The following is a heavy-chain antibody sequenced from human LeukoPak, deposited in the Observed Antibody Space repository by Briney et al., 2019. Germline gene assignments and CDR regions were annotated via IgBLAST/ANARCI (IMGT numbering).Heavy chain of an antibody. V-gene: IGHV4-34*01. J-gene: IGHJ6*02. CDR1: AGSISGYY. CDR3: ASGPSTYYYFAVDV. Sequence: SETLSLTCAVYAGSISGYYWSWIRQPPGKGLEWIGEINHGGSTNYNPSLKSRVTMSVEKSKNQFSLKLSSVTAADTAVYYCASGPSTYYYFAVDVWGPGTTVTVSS. CDR2: INHGGST.